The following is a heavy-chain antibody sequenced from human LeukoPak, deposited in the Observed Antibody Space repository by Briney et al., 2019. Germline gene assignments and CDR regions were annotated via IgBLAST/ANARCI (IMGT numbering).Heavy chain of an antibody. V-gene: IGHV3-9*01. CDR2: ISWNSGSI. CDR3: AKDMTGDYYYYGMDV. CDR1: GFTFDDYA. Sequence: GGSLRLSCAATGFTFDDYAMHWVRQAPGKGLEWVSGISWNSGSIGYADSVKGRFTISRDNAKNSLYLQMNSLRAEDTALCYCAKDMTGDYYYYGMDVWGQGTTVTVSS. J-gene: IGHJ6*02. D-gene: IGHD3-9*01.